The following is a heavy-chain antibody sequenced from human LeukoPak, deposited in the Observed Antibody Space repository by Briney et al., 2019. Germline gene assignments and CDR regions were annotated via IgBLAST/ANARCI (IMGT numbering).Heavy chain of an antibody. CDR1: GYTFTGYY. J-gene: IGHJ4*02. D-gene: IGHD3-22*01. CDR3: ARDPTDYYDSSGTEEAIDY. CDR2: IHPNSGGT. V-gene: IGHV1-2*02. Sequence: GASVKVSCKASGYTFTGYYMHWVRQAPGQGLEWMGWIHPNSGGTNYAQKFQGRVTMTRDTSISTAYMELSRLRSDDTAVYYCARDPTDYYDSSGTEEAIDYWGQGTLVTVSS.